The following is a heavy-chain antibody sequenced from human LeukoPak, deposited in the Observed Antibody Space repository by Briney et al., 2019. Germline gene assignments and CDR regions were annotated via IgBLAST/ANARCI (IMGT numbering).Heavy chain of an antibody. CDR3: AREGSGYYDFWSGYHPNWFDP. V-gene: IGHV4-59*01. J-gene: IGHJ5*02. D-gene: IGHD3-3*01. Sequence: SETLSLTCTVSGGSISSYYGSWIRQPPGKGLEWIGYIYYSGSTNYNPSLKSRVTISVDTSKNQFSLKLSSVTAADTAVYYCAREGSGYYDFWSGYHPNWFDPWGQGTLVTVSS. CDR2: IYYSGST. CDR1: GGSISSYY.